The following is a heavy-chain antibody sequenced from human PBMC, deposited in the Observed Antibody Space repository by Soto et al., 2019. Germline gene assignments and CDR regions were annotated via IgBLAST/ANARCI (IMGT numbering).Heavy chain of an antibody. CDR2: ISAYNGNT. V-gene: IGHV1-18*01. D-gene: IGHD4-17*01. Sequence: QVQLVQSGAEVKKPGASVKVSCKASGYTFTSYGFSWVRQAPGQGLEWMGWISAYNGNTNYAQKLQGRVTMTTDTATSTAYRELRGRRSDDPAVFYCARGTPVETGNYGGQGTLVTVSS. CDR1: GYTFTSYG. J-gene: IGHJ4*02. CDR3: ARGTPVETGNY.